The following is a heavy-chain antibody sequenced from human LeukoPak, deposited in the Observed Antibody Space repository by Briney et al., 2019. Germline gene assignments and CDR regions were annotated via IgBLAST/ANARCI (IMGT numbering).Heavy chain of an antibody. J-gene: IGHJ3*02. D-gene: IGHD6-19*01. CDR1: GYTLTELS. Sequence: ASVKVSCKVSGYTLTELSMHWVRQAPGKGLEWMGWINTNTGNPTYAQGFTGRFVFSLDTSVSTAYLQINSLKAEDTAVYYCARARSGWPHDAFDIWGQGTMVTVSS. CDR3: ARARSGWPHDAFDI. CDR2: INTNTGNP. V-gene: IGHV7-4-1*02.